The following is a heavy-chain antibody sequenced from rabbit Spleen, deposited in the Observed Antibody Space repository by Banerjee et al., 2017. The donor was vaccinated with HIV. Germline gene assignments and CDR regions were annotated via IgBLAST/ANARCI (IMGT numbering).Heavy chain of an antibody. CDR1: AFDFSSGG. J-gene: IGHJ4*01. V-gene: IGHV1S47*01. CDR2: IDPVFGST. CDR3: VIDTWNFKL. D-gene: IGHD3-1*01. Sequence: EEYGGGLVQTGGSLTLSCKASAFDFSSGGVSWVRQAPGKGLEWIGYIDPVFGSTYYASRVNVRFTVSSHIAQNTLYLQRDSLTVSVTANYFCVIDTWNFKLWGQGTLVTV.